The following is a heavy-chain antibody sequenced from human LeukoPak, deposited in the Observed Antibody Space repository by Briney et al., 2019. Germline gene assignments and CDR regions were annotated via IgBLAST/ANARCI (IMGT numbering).Heavy chain of an antibody. CDR3: ARGDKQLVFNRNKGGFDP. V-gene: IGHV3-30*03. CDR2: ISYDGSNK. Sequence: GGSLRLSCAASGFTFISYGMHWVRQAPGKGLEWVAVISYDGSNKYYADSVKGRFIISRDNSKNTLYLQMNSLRAEDTALYYCARGDKQLVFNRNKGGFDPWGQGILVTVSS. D-gene: IGHD6-13*01. CDR1: GFTFISYG. J-gene: IGHJ5*02.